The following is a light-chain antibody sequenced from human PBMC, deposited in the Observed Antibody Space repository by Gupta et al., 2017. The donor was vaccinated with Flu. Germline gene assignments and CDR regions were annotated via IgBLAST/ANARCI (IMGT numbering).Light chain of an antibody. V-gene: IGLV1-44*01. CDR3: DEWDASMNGVV. J-gene: IGLJ3*02. CDR1: SSNVGSNT. CDR2: RKN. Sequence: QSVLSQSPSASGTPGQRVTISCSGSSSNVGSNTLNWYHQLQGKAPKRLIVRKNHRPSGVNDRGSCSTAGTYASPPIXVXQSEEEXDDYCDEWDASMNGVVFGGGTKLTVL.